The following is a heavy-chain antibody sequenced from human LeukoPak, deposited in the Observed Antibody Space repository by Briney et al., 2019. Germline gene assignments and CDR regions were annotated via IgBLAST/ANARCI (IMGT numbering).Heavy chain of an antibody. J-gene: IGHJ5*02. D-gene: IGHD1-26*01. CDR3: AREVLGPRGGFDP. V-gene: IGHV3-7*01. Sequence: GGSLRLSCAASGFTFSSYAMSWVRQAPGKGLEWVANIKQDGSEKYYVDSVKGRFTISRDNAKNSLYLQMNSLRAEDTAVYYCAREVLGPRGGFDPWGQGTLVTVSS. CDR1: GFTFSSYA. CDR2: IKQDGSEK.